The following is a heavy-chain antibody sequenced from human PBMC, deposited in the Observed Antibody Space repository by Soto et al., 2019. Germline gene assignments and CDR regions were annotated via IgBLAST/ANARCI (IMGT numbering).Heavy chain of an antibody. CDR3: ARGPGYYGSGMWNWFDP. Sequence: SETLSLTCAVYGGSFSGYYWSWIRQPPGKGLEWIGEINHSGSTNYNPSLKSRVTISVDTSKNQFSLKLSSVTAADTAVYYCARGPGYYGSGMWNWFDPWGQGTLVTSPQ. V-gene: IGHV4-34*01. J-gene: IGHJ5*02. D-gene: IGHD3-10*01. CDR2: INHSGST. CDR1: GGSFSGYY.